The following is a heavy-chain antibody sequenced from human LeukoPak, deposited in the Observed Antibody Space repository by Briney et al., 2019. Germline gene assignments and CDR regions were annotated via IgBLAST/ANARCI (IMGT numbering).Heavy chain of an antibody. CDR3: AKDGLYDFWSGQTFDY. Sequence: GGSLRLSCAASGFTFSSYAMSWVRQAPGKGLEWVSAISGSGGSTYYADSVKGRFTISRDNSKNTLYLQMNSLRAEDTAVYYCAKDGLYDFWSGQTFDYWGQGTLVTVSS. V-gene: IGHV3-23*01. CDR2: ISGSGGST. CDR1: GFTFSSYA. D-gene: IGHD3-3*01. J-gene: IGHJ4*02.